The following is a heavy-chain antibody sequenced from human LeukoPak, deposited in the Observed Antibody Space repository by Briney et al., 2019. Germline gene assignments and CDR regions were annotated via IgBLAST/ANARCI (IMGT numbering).Heavy chain of an antibody. CDR3: ARAPSEIGGYYPEYFRH. CDR1: GFTFSTYW. D-gene: IGHD3-22*01. J-gene: IGHJ1*01. CDR2: IKSDGST. Sequence: PGGSLRLSCAASGFTFSTYWMHGVRQAPGKGLVWVSRIKSDGSTNYADSVKGRFTISRDNANNTLSLQMNSLRPEDTGVYYCARAPSEIGGYYPEYFRHWGQGTLVTVSS. V-gene: IGHV3-74*01.